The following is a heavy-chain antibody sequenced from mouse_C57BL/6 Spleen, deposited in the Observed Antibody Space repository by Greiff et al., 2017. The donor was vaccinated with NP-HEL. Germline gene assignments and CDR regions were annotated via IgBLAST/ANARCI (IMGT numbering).Heavy chain of an antibody. V-gene: IGHV1-81*01. CDR1: GYTFTSYG. Sequence: QVQLQQSGAELARPGASVKLSCKASGYTFTSYGISWVKQRTGQGLEWIGEIYPRSGNTYYNEKFKGKATLTADKSSSTAYMELRSLTSEDSAVYFCAHGGITTVVATNCDVWGTGTTVTVSS. D-gene: IGHD1-1*01. J-gene: IGHJ1*03. CDR2: IYPRSGNT. CDR3: AHGGITTVVATNCDV.